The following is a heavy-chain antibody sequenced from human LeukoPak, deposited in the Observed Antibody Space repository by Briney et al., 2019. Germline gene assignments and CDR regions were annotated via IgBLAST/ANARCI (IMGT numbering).Heavy chain of an antibody. CDR1: GYTFTSYY. D-gene: IGHD5-18*01. CDR2: INPSGGST. Sequence: ASVKVSCKASGYTFTSYYMHWVRQAPGQGREWMGIINPSGGSTSYAQKFQGRVTMTRDTSTSTAYMELSSLRSEDTAVYYCARVEPLDTAMASDAFDIWGQGTMVTVSS. V-gene: IGHV1-46*01. CDR3: ARVEPLDTAMASDAFDI. J-gene: IGHJ3*02.